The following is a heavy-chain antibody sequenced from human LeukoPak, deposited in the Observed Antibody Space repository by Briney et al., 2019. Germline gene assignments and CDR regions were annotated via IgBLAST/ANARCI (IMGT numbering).Heavy chain of an antibody. CDR1: EFTFVRFA. CDR3: LRAPSYGSSWYYYMDV. V-gene: IGHV3-48*04. CDR2: ISSSSFKR. J-gene: IGHJ6*03. D-gene: IGHD6-13*01. Sequence: GVSVRLSCAASEFTFVRFAMKWLPQAPGKARVGVSYISSSSFKRGLVGSVRGRFTLSRDNPSTSLYLQMDSLRVKDTAVYYFLRAPSYGSSWYYYMDVWGKGPTVTVSS.